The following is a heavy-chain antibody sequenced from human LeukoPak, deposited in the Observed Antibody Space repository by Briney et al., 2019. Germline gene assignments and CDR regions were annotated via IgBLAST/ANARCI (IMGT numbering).Heavy chain of an antibody. CDR3: ARNFITIFGVVGAFDI. CDR1: GGTFSSYA. D-gene: IGHD3-3*01. CDR2: IIPIFGTA. J-gene: IGHJ3*02. Sequence: SVKVSCKASGGTFSSYAISWVRQAPGQGLEWMGGIIPIFGTANYAQKFQGRVTITTDESTSTAYMELSSLRSEDTAVYYCARNFITIFGVVGAFDIWGQGTMVTASS. V-gene: IGHV1-69*05.